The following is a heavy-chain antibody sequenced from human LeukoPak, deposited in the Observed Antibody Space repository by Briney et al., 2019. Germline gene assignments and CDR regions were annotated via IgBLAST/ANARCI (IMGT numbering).Heavy chain of an antibody. CDR1: GFSVSSNY. V-gene: IGHV3-66*01. D-gene: IGHD3-10*01. CDR2: IYSGGST. Sequence: GGSLRLSCAPSGFSVSSNYMSWVRQAPGKGRRGVSVIYSGGSTYYADSVKGRFSISRDNSKNTLYLQMNSLRAEDTAVYYCAKSEAFNPYRSGSIVGYFAYWGQGTLVTVSS. J-gene: IGHJ4*02. CDR3: AKSEAFNPYRSGSIVGYFAY.